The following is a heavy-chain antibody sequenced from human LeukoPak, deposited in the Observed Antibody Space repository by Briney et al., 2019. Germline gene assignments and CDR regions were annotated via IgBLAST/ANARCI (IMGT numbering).Heavy chain of an antibody. J-gene: IGHJ4*02. CDR3: ARDGPYYYGSGSYDY. CDR1: GFTFDDYA. V-gene: IGHV3-9*01. CDR2: ISWNSGSI. Sequence: GGSLRLSCAASGFTFDDYAMHWVRQAPGKGLEWVSGISWNSGSIGYADSVKGRFTISRDNAKNTLYLQMNSLRAEDTAVYYCARDGPYYYGSGSYDYWGQGTLVTVSS. D-gene: IGHD3-10*01.